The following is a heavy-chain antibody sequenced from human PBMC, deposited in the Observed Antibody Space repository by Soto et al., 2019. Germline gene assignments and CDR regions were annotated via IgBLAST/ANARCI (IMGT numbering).Heavy chain of an antibody. D-gene: IGHD3-3*01. V-gene: IGHV4-4*07. Sequence: SETLSLTCTVSGGSISSYYWSWIRQPAGKGLEWIGRIYTSGSTNYNPSLKSRVTMSVDTSKDQFSLKLSSVTAADTAVYYCARGGYDFWSGYQDFDYWGQGTLVTVSS. J-gene: IGHJ4*02. CDR2: IYTSGST. CDR3: ARGGYDFWSGYQDFDY. CDR1: GGSISSYY.